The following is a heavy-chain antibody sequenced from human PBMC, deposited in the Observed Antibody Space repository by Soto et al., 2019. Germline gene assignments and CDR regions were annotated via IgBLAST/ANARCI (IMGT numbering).Heavy chain of an antibody. CDR1: GDSISTFY. V-gene: IGHV4-59*01. D-gene: IGHD2-2*02. Sequence: PSETLSLTCSVSGDSISTFYWSWIRQPPGKGLEWIGYIYYTGSTNYNPSLKSRVTISVDTSKNQFSLKLSSMTAADTAIYFCARAIPSSIPSYFDHWGQGTLVTV. CDR3: ARAIPSSIPSYFDH. CDR2: IYYTGST. J-gene: IGHJ4*02.